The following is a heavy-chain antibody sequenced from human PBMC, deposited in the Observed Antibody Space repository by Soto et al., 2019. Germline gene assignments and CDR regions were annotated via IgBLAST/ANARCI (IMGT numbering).Heavy chain of an antibody. Sequence: EVQLVESGGGLVQPGGSLRLSCVASEFTFSSYWMSWVRQAPGKGLEWVANIKQDGSEKYYVDSVKGRFTISRDNTKNPLYLQMNSLRAEDTGVYYCARDIAVAVVDPWGQGTLVIVSS. CDR2: IKQDGSEK. J-gene: IGHJ5*02. D-gene: IGHD6-19*01. CDR3: ARDIAVAVVDP. CDR1: EFTFSSYW. V-gene: IGHV3-7*03.